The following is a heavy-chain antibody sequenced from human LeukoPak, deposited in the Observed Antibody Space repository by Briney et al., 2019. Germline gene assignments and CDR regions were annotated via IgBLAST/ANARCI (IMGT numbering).Heavy chain of an antibody. V-gene: IGHV4-4*08. J-gene: IGHJ6*03. CDR1: GGSISSYY. CDR3: ARDQAYCISTSCYYYYYYMDV. Sequence: SETLSLTCTVSGGSISSYYWSWIRQPPGKGLEWIGRIYTSGSTNYNPSLKSRVTISVDTSKNQFSLKLSSVTAADTAVYYCARDQAYCISTSCYYYYYYMDVWGKGTTVTVSS. CDR2: IYTSGST. D-gene: IGHD2-2*01.